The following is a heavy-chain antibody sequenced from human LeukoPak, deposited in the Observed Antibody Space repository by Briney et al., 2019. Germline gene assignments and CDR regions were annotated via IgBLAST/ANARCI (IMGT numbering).Heavy chain of an antibody. V-gene: IGHV1-2*02. CDR2: INPNSGGT. Sequence: ASVKVSCKASGYTFTGYYIHWVRQAPGQGLEWMGWINPNSGGTNYAQKFQVRVTMTRDTSISTAYMDLSRLRSDDTAVCYCARAPDYDYVWGPRRYGFDIWGQGTMVTVSS. CDR3: ARAPDYDYVWGPRRYGFDI. CDR1: GYTFTGYY. J-gene: IGHJ3*02. D-gene: IGHD3-16*01.